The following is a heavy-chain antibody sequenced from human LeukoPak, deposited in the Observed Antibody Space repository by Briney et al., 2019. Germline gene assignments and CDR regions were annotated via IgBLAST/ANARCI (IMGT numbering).Heavy chain of an antibody. CDR3: AREGATVTTNRGFDY. J-gene: IGHJ4*02. D-gene: IGHD4-17*01. Sequence: SQTLFLTCTVSGGSISSGGYYWSWIRQHPGKGLEWIGYIYYSGSTYYNPSLKSRVTISVDTSKNQFSLKLSSVTAADTAVYYCAREGATVTTNRGFDYWGQGTLVTVSS. V-gene: IGHV4-31*03. CDR2: IYYSGST. CDR1: GGSISSGGYY.